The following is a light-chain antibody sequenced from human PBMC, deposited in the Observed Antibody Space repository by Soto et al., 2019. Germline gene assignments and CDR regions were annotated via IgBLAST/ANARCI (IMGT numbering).Light chain of an antibody. V-gene: IGKV3-11*01. J-gene: IGKJ4*01. CDR1: QSVSSY. CDR3: QQRSVWPLT. Sequence: EIVLTQFPATLSLSPGDGATLSCRASQSVSSYLAWYQQKRGQAPRLLIYDSSNRATGIPARFSGSGSGTDFSLIISSLEPEDFAVYYSQQRSVWPLTFGGGTKVEIK. CDR2: DSS.